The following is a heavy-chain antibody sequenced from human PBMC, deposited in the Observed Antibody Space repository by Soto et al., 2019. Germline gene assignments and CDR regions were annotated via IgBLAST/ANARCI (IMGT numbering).Heavy chain of an antibody. D-gene: IGHD6-25*01. V-gene: IGHV3-21*01. CDR1: GFTFSSYS. J-gene: IGHJ4*02. CDR3: ASGSPVDY. CDR2: ISSSSSYI. Sequence: EVQLVESGGGLVKPGGSLRLSCTASGFTFSSYSMNWVRQAPGKGLEWVSSISSSSSYIYYADSVKGRFTISRDNDKNSLYLQMNSLRAEDTAVYYCASGSPVDYWGQGTLVTVSS.